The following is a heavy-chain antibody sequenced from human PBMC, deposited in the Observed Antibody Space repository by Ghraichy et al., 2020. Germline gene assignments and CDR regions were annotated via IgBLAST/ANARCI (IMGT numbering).Heavy chain of an antibody. D-gene: IGHD3-10*01. J-gene: IGHJ6*02. Sequence: ASVKVSCKASGYTFTSYDINWVRQATGQGLEWMGWMNPNSGNTGYAQKFQGRVTMTRNTSISTAYMELSSLRSEDTAVYYCARGRVLWFGELFSYYYYGMDVWGQGTTVTVSS. CDR3: ARGRVLWFGELFSYYYYGMDV. CDR1: GYTFTSYD. V-gene: IGHV1-8*01. CDR2: MNPNSGNT.